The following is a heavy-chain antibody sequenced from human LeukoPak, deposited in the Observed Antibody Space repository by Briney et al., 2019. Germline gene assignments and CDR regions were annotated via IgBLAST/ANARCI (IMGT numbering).Heavy chain of an antibody. Sequence: PGGSLRLSCAASGFTFSDYYMSWIRQAPGKGLEWVSYISSSSSYTNYADSVKGRFTISRDNAKNSLYLQMNSLRAEDTTVYYCARTTAGYSSGWYAFQFDYWGQGTLVTVSS. J-gene: IGHJ4*02. CDR2: ISSSSSYT. D-gene: IGHD6-19*01. CDR1: GFTFSDYY. V-gene: IGHV3-11*06. CDR3: ARTTAGYSSGWYAFQFDY.